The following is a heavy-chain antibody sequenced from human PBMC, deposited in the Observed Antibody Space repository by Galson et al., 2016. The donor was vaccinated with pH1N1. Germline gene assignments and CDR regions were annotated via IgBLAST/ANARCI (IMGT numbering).Heavy chain of an antibody. Sequence: TLSLTCAVSGGSISSGNWWSWVRQPPGKGLEWIGEIYHSGSTYYNPSLKSRLTMSVDKSKNQFTLKLTSVTAEDTAVYYCARENLDSSGYSYSFYYGVDVWGQGTTVTVSS. V-gene: IGHV4-4*02. CDR3: ARENLDSSGYSYSFYYGVDV. CDR2: IYHSGST. CDR1: GGSISSGNW. J-gene: IGHJ6*02. D-gene: IGHD3-22*01.